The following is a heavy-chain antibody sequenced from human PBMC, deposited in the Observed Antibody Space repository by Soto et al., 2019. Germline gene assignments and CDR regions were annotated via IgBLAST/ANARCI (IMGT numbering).Heavy chain of an antibody. V-gene: IGHV3-48*02. CDR1: GFTFSSCS. CDR3: AKYCSSDVCFDY. D-gene: IGHD2-8*01. CDR2: ISGSGDTK. J-gene: IGHJ4*02. Sequence: GSLRLSCASSGFTFSSCSMNWVRQAPGKGLEWVSFISGSGDTKYYADSVKGRFTISRDNAKNSLYLQMSSLRDEDTAVYYCAKYCSSDVCFDYWGQGTLVTVSS.